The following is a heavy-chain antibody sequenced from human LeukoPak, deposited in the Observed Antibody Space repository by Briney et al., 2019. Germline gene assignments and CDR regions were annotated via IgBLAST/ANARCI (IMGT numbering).Heavy chain of an antibody. Sequence: GGSLRLSCAASGFTFSSYAMSWVRQAPGKGLEWVSTISGSGASAYYADSVKGRFTISRDNSKNTLHLQMNSLRAEDTAVYYCAKSRIVLVHYFDYWGQGTLVTVSP. CDR1: GFTFSSYA. J-gene: IGHJ4*02. V-gene: IGHV3-23*01. D-gene: IGHD1-26*01. CDR3: AKSRIVLVHYFDY. CDR2: ISGSGASA.